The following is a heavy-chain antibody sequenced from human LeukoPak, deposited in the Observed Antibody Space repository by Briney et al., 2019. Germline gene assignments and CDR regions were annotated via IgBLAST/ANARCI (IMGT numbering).Heavy chain of an antibody. D-gene: IGHD3/OR15-3a*01. CDR1: GFTFNDYA. J-gene: IGHJ1*01. CDR3: AKDGGLGPAEYFQH. V-gene: IGHV3-9*01. CDR2: ISWNSGSI. Sequence: QAGGSLRLSCAASGFTFNDYAMSWVRQAPGKGLEWVSGISWNSGSIGYADSVKGRFTISRDNAKNSLYLQMNSLRAEDTALYYCAKDGGLGPAEYFQHWGQGTLVTVSS.